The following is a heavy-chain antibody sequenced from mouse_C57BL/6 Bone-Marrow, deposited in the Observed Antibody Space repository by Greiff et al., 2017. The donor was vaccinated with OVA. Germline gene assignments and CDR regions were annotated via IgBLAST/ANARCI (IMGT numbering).Heavy chain of an antibody. D-gene: IGHD2-3*01. V-gene: IGHV1-82*01. J-gene: IGHJ3*01. CDR3: ARGGYSSWCAY. CDR1: GYAFSSSW. CDR2: IYPGDGDT. Sequence: VQLQQSGPELVKPGASVKISCKASGYAFSSSWMNWVKQRPGKGLEWIGRIYPGDGDTNYNGKFKGKATLTADKSSSTAYMQLSSLTSEDSAVYFCARGGYSSWCAYWGQGTLVTVAA.